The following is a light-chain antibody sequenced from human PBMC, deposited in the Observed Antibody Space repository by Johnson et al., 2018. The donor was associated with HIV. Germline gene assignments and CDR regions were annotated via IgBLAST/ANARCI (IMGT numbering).Light chain of an antibody. V-gene: IGLV1-51*02. CDR2: ENN. J-gene: IGLJ1*01. CDR3: GTWDNSLSAYV. Sequence: QSVLTQPPSVSAAPGQKVTISCSGSSSNIANNYVSWYQQLPGTAPKLLIYENNKRPSGIPDRFSGSKSGTSATLGITGLQTGEEADYYCGTWDNSLSAYVFGTGTKVTVL. CDR1: SSNIANNY.